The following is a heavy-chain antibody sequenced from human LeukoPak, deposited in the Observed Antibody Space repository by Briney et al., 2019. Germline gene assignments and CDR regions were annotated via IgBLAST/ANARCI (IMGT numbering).Heavy chain of an antibody. D-gene: IGHD2-21*02. J-gene: IGHJ5*02. CDR1: GGPVSSGSYY. Sequence: SETLSLTCTVSGGPVSSGSYYWSWIRQPPGKGLEWIGYIYYSGSTYYNPSLKSRVNISVDTSKNQFSLKLSSVTAADTAVYYCAREYGDDNWFDPWGQGTLVTVSS. V-gene: IGHV4-61*01. CDR3: AREYGDDNWFDP. CDR2: IYYSGST.